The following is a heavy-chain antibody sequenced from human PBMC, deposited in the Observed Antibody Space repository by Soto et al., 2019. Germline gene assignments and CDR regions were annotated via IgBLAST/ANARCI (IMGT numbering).Heavy chain of an antibody. D-gene: IGHD3-10*01. J-gene: IGHJ6*03. CDR2: INADSGNT. CDR3: ARGGSYYGSGSYYIIGDYYYYYMDV. Sequence: ASVKVSCKASGYTFTSYAMHWVRQAPGQRLEWMGWINADSGNTKYSQKFQGRVTMTRNTSISTAYMELSSLRSEDTAVYYCARGGSYYGSGSYYIIGDYYYYYMDVWGKGTTVTVSS. V-gene: IGHV1-3*01. CDR1: GYTFTSYA.